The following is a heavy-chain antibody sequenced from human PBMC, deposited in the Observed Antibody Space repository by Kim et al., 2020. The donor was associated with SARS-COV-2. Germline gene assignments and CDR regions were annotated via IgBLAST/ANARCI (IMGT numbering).Heavy chain of an antibody. CDR2: IYYSGST. D-gene: IGHD6-19*01. CDR1: GGSISSYY. J-gene: IGHJ6*02. Sequence: SETLSLTSTVSGGSISSYYWSWIRQPPGKGLEWIGYIYYSGSTNYNPSLKSRVTISVDTSKNQFSLKLSSVTAADTAVYYCASSQWLVNGMDVWGQGTTVIVSS. V-gene: IGHV4-59*08. CDR3: ASSQWLVNGMDV.